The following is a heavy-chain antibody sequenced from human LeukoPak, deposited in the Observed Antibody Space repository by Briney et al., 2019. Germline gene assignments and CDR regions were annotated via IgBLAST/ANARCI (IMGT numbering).Heavy chain of an antibody. D-gene: IGHD3-22*01. J-gene: IGHJ1*01. CDR2: ISSSGSTI. V-gene: IGHV3-48*03. Sequence: PGGSLRLSCAASGFTFSSYEMNWVRQAPGKGLEGVSYISSSGSTIYYADSVKGRFTISRDNAKNSLYLQMNSLRAEDTAVYYCARIVRRTGFQHWGQGTLVTVSS. CDR1: GFTFSSYE. CDR3: ARIVRRTGFQH.